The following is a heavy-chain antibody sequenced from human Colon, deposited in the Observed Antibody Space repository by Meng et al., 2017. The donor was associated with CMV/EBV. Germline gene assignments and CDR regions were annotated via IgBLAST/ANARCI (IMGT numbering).Heavy chain of an antibody. CDR3: ARGPYCTSSYCHTYRFDP. Sequence: GGSLRLSCAASGFTFSYYWMHWVRQVPGKGLVWVSRIKSDGSKTEYADSVRGRFTISRDNAKNTMFLEMNTLRVEDTAVYYCARGPYCTSSYCHTYRFDPWGQGTLVAVSS. CDR2: IKSDGSKT. CDR1: GFTFSYYW. D-gene: IGHD2-2*02. V-gene: IGHV3-74*03. J-gene: IGHJ5*02.